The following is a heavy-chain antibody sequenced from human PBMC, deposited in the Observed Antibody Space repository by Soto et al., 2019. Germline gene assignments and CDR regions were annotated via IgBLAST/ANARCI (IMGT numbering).Heavy chain of an antibody. Sequence: QVTLKESGPVLVKPTETLTLTCTVSGFSLSNARMGVSWIRQPPGKALEWLAHIFSNDEKSYSTSLKSRLTIPKDTPKSQVVLTMTNMDPVDTATYYCALFPSPAVAGTPYGMDVWGQGTTVTVSS. J-gene: IGHJ6*02. CDR1: GFSLSNARMG. D-gene: IGHD6-19*01. V-gene: IGHV2-26*01. CDR2: IFSNDEK. CDR3: ALFPSPAVAGTPYGMDV.